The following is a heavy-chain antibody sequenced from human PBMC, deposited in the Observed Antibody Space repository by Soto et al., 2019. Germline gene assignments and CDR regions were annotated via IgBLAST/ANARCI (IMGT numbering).Heavy chain of an antibody. Sequence: QITLKESGPTVVKPTQTLTLTCSLSGFSLNTGGVGVGWIRQTPGKALEWLAVIYWDDDKSWNPSLRDRLTNNRHASDDRVVLTVTNMDPVDTGTYYCARRRGGFGGGWTTPYFAYWGQGTLVTVSS. J-gene: IGHJ4*02. D-gene: IGHD6-19*01. V-gene: IGHV2-5*02. CDR3: ARRRGGFGGGWTTPYFAY. CDR1: GFSLNTGGVG. CDR2: IYWDDDK.